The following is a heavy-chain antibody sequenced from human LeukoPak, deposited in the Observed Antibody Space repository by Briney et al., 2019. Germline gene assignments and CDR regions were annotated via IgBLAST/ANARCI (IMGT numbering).Heavy chain of an antibody. CDR3: SKAPVWNYYYGVDV. D-gene: IGHD2-21*01. J-gene: IGHJ6*02. Sequence: GGSLRLSCAASGLTASHNVNNAMSWVRHAPGKGLEWVSGITTSGSTYYADSVKGRFTISRENSNNTLYLHMDSLRAEDTAVYYCSKAPVWNYYYGVDVWGQGTTVTVSS. CDR1: GLTASHNVNNA. V-gene: IGHV3-23*01. CDR2: ITTSGST.